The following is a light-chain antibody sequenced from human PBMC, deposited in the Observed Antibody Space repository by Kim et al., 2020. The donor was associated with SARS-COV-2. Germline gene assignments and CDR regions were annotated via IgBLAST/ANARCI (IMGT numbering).Light chain of an antibody. CDR3: HSRASAGSSV. CDR2: SEN. CDR1: SLRTYY. Sequence: SSELTQDPAVSVALGQTVRITCHGDSLRTYYASWYQKRPGQAPELVLYSENIRPWGIPDRLSGSSSGTTASLIITGAQPEDEGDYYCHSRASAGSSVF. V-gene: IGLV3-19*01. J-gene: IGLJ1*01.